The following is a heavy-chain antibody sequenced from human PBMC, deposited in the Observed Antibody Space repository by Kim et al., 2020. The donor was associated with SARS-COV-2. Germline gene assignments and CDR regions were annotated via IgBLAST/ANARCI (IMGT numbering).Heavy chain of an antibody. Sequence: GGSLRLSCAASDFSVTTYDMSWVRQAPGKGLDWVSVIYTDGSTYYAGSVRGRFTISRDSSKNTVYLQMSSLGAEDTAVYYCSRDWGAFGHWGQGTLVTV. CDR3: SRDWGAFGH. CDR1: DFSVTTYD. J-gene: IGHJ4*02. CDR2: IYTDGST. V-gene: IGHV3-53*01. D-gene: IGHD3-3*02.